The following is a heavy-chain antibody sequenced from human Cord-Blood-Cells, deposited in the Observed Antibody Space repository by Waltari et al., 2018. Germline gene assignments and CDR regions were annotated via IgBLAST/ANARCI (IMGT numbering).Heavy chain of an antibody. CDR1: GFTFSNAW. V-gene: IGHV3-15*01. CDR3: TSSEKPTARFDY. D-gene: IGHD5-18*01. Sequence: EVQLVESGGGLVKPGGSLRLSCVDSGFTFSNAWMAWVRQAPGKGWEWIGRSKSKTDGGTIVYAPPVKDRFTISREDSKNTQYLQMNSLETEDTAVYYCTSSEKPTARFDYWGQGTLVTVSS. CDR2: SKSKTDGGTI. J-gene: IGHJ4*02.